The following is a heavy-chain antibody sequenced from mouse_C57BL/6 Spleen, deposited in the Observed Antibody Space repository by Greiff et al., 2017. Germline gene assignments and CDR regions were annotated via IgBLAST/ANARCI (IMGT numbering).Heavy chain of an antibody. CDR2: IYPSDSET. J-gene: IGHJ3*01. CDR3: TRGGDYDWFAY. V-gene: IGHV1-61*01. Sequence: QVQLQQPGAELVRPGSSVKLSCKASGYTFTSYWMDWVKQRPGQGLEWIGNIYPSDSETHYNQKFKDKATLTVDKSTSTAYMQLSSLTSEDSADYYCTRGGDYDWFAYWGQGTLVTVSA. D-gene: IGHD2-4*01. CDR1: GYTFTSYW.